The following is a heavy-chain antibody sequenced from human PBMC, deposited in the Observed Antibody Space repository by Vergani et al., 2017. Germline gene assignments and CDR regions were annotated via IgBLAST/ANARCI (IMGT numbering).Heavy chain of an antibody. CDR1: GGSISSSSHF. V-gene: IGHV4-39*07. D-gene: IGHD4-17*01. J-gene: IGHJ4*02. CDR2: IYYSGST. Sequence: QLQLHKSGPGLVKPSETLSLTCTLSGGSISSSSHFWGWLRQTPGKGLEWIGSIYYSGSTYYNPSLKSRVTISVDTSKNQFSLKLSSVTAADTAVYYCARDASTVTSPRLYFFDYWGQGTLVTVSS. CDR3: ARDASTVTSPRLYFFDY.